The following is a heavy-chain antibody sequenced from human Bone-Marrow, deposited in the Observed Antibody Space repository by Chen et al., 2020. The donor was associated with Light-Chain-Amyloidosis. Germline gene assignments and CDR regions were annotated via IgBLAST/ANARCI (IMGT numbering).Heavy chain of an antibody. Sequence: EEHLVESGGGLVQPGRSLRLSCEASGFTFDDYAMHWVRQAPGKGLEWVSGISWNSGVKGYVDSVRGRFTISRDNAKNSLYLQMDNLRLEDTALYYCAKDLYCSGGSCFPGNFYYYGMDVWGQGTTVTVSS. V-gene: IGHV3-9*01. CDR3: AKDLYCSGGSCFPGNFYYYGMDV. CDR1: GFTFDDYA. D-gene: IGHD2-15*01. CDR2: ISWNSGVK. J-gene: IGHJ6*02.